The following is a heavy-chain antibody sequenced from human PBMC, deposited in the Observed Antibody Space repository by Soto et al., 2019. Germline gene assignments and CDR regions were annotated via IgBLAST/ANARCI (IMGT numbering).Heavy chain of an antibody. CDR2: MYYSGST. V-gene: IGHV4-59*01. Sequence: SETLSLTCTVSGGSISTNHWSWIRQPPGKGLEWIGHMYYSGSTNYNPSLKSRVTIPVDTSKNQFSLKLSSVTAADTAVYYCARNACSSASCHPYFDYWGQGTLVTAPQ. J-gene: IGHJ4*02. CDR1: GGSISTNH. CDR3: ARNACSSASCHPYFDY. D-gene: IGHD2-2*01.